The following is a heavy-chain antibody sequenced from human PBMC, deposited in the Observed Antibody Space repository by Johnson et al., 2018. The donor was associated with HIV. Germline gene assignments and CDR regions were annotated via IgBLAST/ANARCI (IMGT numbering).Heavy chain of an antibody. D-gene: IGHD2/OR15-2a*01. J-gene: IGHJ3*02. CDR3: AREREEYGLDI. Sequence: QVQLVESGGGVVQPGRSLRLSCAASGFTFSSYAMHWVRQAPGKGLEWVAVISYDGSNKYYADSVKGRSTISRDNSKNTLYLQMNSLRAEDTAVYYCAREREEYGLDIWGRGTLVTVSS. CDR1: GFTFSSYA. CDR2: ISYDGSNK. V-gene: IGHV3-30-3*01.